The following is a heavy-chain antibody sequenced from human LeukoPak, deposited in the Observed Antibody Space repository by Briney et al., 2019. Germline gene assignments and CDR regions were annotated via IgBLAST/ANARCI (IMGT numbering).Heavy chain of an antibody. CDR1: GASISSYF. CDR2: FSPGGST. D-gene: IGHD6-19*01. V-gene: IGHV4-59*03. CDR3: ARRYSSGWVFDS. J-gene: IGHJ4*02. Sequence: SETLSLTCKVSGASISSYFWSWIRQPPGKGLEWIGYFSPGGSTKYNPSLRGRVTILEDTAKNQLSLKLTSVTPADTAVYFCARRYSSGWVFDSWGRGTLVTVSS.